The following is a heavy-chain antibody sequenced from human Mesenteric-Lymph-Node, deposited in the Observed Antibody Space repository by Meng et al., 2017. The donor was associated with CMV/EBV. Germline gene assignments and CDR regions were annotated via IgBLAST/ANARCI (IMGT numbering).Heavy chain of an antibody. CDR2: MNPNSGNT. Sequence: ASVKVSCKASGYTFTSYDINWVRQATGQGLEWMGWMNPNSGNTGYAQKFQGRVTMTRNTSINTADMELTRLRSDDTALYYCARSLNYGMDVWGQGTTVTVSS. CDR1: GYTFTSYD. V-gene: IGHV1-8*01. J-gene: IGHJ6*02. CDR3: ARSLNYGMDV. D-gene: IGHD5/OR15-5a*01.